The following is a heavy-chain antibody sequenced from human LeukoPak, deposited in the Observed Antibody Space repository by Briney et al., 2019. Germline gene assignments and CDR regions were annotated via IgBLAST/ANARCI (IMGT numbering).Heavy chain of an antibody. J-gene: IGHJ5*02. V-gene: IGHV4-59*01. CDR1: DGAIAGYS. CDR3: VRGPYGSGISNWFDP. CDR2: IYYSGDT. Sequence: SETLSLTCTVSDGAIAGYSWSWIRQPPGKGLGWIGYIYYSGDTNYNPSLQSRVTVSVDTSKNQFSLKLTSVTAADTAVYYCVRGPYGSGISNWFDPWGQGTLVIVSS. D-gene: IGHD3-10*01.